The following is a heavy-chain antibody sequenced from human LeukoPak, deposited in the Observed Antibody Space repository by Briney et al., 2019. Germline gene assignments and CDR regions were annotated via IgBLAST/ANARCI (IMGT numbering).Heavy chain of an antibody. Sequence: QPGGSLRLSCAASGFSFSYYSMNWVRQSPGKGLEWVSYIYSSSRIIHYADSVEGRFTISRDDAKNSLYLQMNSLRAEDTAVYYCARPRRDGYNYDLDFWGQGTLVTVSS. J-gene: IGHJ4*02. CDR3: ARPRRDGYNYDLDF. V-gene: IGHV3-48*04. D-gene: IGHD5-24*01. CDR1: GFSFSYYS. CDR2: IYSSSRII.